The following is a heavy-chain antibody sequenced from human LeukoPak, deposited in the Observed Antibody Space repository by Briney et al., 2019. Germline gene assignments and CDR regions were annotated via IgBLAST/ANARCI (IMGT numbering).Heavy chain of an antibody. CDR2: INTNTGNP. J-gene: IGHJ6*02. CDR3: ARDYSSSWYHYYYGMDV. V-gene: IGHV7-4-1*02. CDR1: GYTFTSYA. Sequence: ASVKVSCTASGYTFTSYAMNWVRQAPGRGLEWMGWINTNTGNPTYAQGFTGRFVFSLDTSVSTAYLQISSLKAEDTAVYYCARDYSSSWYHYYYGMDVWGQGTTVTVSS. D-gene: IGHD6-13*01.